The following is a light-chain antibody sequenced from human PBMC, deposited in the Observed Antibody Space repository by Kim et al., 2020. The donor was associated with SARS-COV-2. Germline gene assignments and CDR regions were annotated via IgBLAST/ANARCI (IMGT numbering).Light chain of an antibody. CDR1: QSVLSSSDFRNY. J-gene: IGKJ1*01. CDR2: WAS. CDR3: QQYFRTPST. Sequence: FVMTQSPDSLAVPLGEWATISCRSSQSVLSSSDFRNYLGRYQQKSGQAPRLLIYWASTRESGVPDRFSGGGSGTDFTLTISSLQPEDVAVYYCQQYFRTPSTFGQGTKVEIK. V-gene: IGKV4-1*01.